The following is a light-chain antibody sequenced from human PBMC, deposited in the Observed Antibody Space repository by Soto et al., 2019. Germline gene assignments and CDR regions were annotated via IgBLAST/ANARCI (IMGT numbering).Light chain of an antibody. Sequence: DIQMTQSPSSLSASVGDRVTITYRASQGISTYLAGYQQKPGKVPKLLIYAASTLQSGVPSRCSGSGSGTAFTLTISSLQPEYVATYYCQKYNSVPLTCGQGIKVEMK. V-gene: IGKV1-27*01. J-gene: IGKJ1*01. CDR1: QGISTY. CDR3: QKYNSVPLT. CDR2: AAS.